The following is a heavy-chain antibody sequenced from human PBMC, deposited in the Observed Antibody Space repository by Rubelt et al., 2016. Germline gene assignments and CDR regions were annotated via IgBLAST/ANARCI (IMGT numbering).Heavy chain of an antibody. V-gene: IGHV3-30*04. D-gene: IGHD1-26*01. CDR1: GLTFSISA. J-gene: IGHJ4*02. CDR2: ISYDGSNK. CDR3: ARGWPIVGTTALDY. Sequence: GLTFSISAMHWVRQAPDKGLEWLAVISYDGSNKYYADSVKGRFTISRDNSKNTLYLQMNSLRAEDTAVYYCARGWPIVGTTALDYWGQGTLVTVSS.